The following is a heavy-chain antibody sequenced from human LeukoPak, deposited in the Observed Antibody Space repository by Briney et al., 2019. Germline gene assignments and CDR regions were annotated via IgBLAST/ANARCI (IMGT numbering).Heavy chain of an antibody. CDR3: ARGLGYCTSTTCLLPFDY. Sequence: GGSLRLSCAASGFIFSSHWMSWVRQAPGKGLECVSVIYSGGSTYYADSVKGRFTVSRDNSKNTLYLQMNSLRAEDTAMYYCARGLGYCTSTTCLLPFDYWGQGTLVTVSS. D-gene: IGHD2-2*01. CDR1: GFIFSSHW. J-gene: IGHJ4*02. V-gene: IGHV3-53*01. CDR2: IYSGGST.